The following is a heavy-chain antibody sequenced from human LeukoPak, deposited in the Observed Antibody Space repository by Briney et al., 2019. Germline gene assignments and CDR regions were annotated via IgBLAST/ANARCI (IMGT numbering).Heavy chain of an antibody. Sequence: GGSERLSCAASGFTFSSYSMNWVRQAPGKGLEWVSYISSTSNTKHYAGSMKGRFTISRDNAKNSLYLQMNSLRDEDTAVYYCARDGRVTSTWDYFDFWGQGTLV. CDR2: ISSTSNTK. J-gene: IGHJ4*02. D-gene: IGHD6-13*01. CDR3: ARDGRVTSTWDYFDF. CDR1: GFTFSSYS. V-gene: IGHV3-48*02.